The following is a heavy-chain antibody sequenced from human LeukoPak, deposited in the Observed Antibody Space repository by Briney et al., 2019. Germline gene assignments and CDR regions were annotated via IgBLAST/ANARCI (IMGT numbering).Heavy chain of an antibody. CDR3: ARFYSNYSGYYFDY. D-gene: IGHD4-11*01. CDR1: GGPISSYY. V-gene: IGHV4-59*01. J-gene: IGHJ4*02. CDR2: IYYSGST. Sequence: PSETLSLTCTVSGGPISSYYWSWIRQPPGKGLEWIGYIYYSGSTNYNPSLKSRVTISVDTSKNQFSLKLSSVTAADTAVYYCARFYSNYSGYYFDYWGQGTLVTVSS.